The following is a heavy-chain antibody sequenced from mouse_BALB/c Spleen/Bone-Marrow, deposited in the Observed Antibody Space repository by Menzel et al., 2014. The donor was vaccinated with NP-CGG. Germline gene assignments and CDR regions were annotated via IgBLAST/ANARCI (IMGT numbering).Heavy chain of an antibody. CDR3: ARLGYYGYHDN. D-gene: IGHD1-2*01. CDR2: INPGSSTI. J-gene: IGHJ2*01. CDR1: GFDFGRYW. V-gene: IGHV4-2*02. Sequence: EVQLVESGGGLVQPGGSLNLACVASGFDFGRYWMSWARQAPGKGLEWIGEINPGSSTINYSPSLKDKFIMSRDKAKNTLYLQMRKVRSEDTALYYCARLGYYGYHDNWGQGTTLTVSS.